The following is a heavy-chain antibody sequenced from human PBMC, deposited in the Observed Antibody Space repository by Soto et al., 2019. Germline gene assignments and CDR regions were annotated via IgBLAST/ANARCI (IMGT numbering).Heavy chain of an antibody. CDR2: FDPEDGET. CDR1: GYTLTELS. CDR3: ATLTHYYDSSGYYYDY. J-gene: IGHJ4*02. Sequence: ASVKVSCKVSGYTLTELSMHWVRQAPGKGLEWMGGFDPEDGETIYAQKFQGRVTMTEDTSTDTAYMELSSLRSEDTAVYYCATLTHYYDSSGYYYDYWGQGTLVTVSS. V-gene: IGHV1-24*01. D-gene: IGHD3-22*01.